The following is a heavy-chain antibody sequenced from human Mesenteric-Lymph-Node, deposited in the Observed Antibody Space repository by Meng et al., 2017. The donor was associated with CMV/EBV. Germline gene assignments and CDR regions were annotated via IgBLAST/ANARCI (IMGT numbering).Heavy chain of an antibody. CDR2: ISDGGGDT. Sequence: GGSLRLSCATSGFIFGSYSMSWFRQAPGKGLEWVSLISDGGGDTYYADSVKGRFTISRDNSKKTLYLQMNSLRAEDTATYYCGRPLEGYCSSVTCYPYYGMDVWGQGTAVTVSS. CDR1: GFIFGSYS. CDR3: GRPLEGYCSSVTCYPYYGMDV. J-gene: IGHJ6*02. V-gene: IGHV3-23*01. D-gene: IGHD2-2*01.